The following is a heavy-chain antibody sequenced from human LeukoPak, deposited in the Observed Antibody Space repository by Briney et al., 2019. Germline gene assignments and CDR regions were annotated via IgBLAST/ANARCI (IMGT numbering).Heavy chain of an antibody. V-gene: IGHV4-30-2*01. D-gene: IGHD4-17*01. Sequence: KPSETLSLTCAVSGGSISSGGYSCSWIRQPPGKGLEWIGYIYHSGSTYYNPSLKSRVTISVDRSKNQFSLKLSSVTAADTAVYYCARERMSYGDYVDWGQGTLVTVSS. CDR1: GGSISSGGYS. CDR3: ARERMSYGDYVD. CDR2: IYHSGST. J-gene: IGHJ4*02.